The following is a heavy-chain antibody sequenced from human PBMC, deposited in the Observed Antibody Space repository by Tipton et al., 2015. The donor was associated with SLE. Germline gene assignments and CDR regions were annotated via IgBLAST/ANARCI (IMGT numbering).Heavy chain of an antibody. Sequence: SLRLSCAASGFTFSDYYMSWIRQAPGKGLEWVSYISSSGSTIYYADSVKGRFTISRDNAKNSLYVHVNSLRAEDTAVYYCARVGVYDSIWGNDYWGQGTLVTVSS. D-gene: IGHD3-16*01. CDR1: GFTFSDYY. CDR3: ARVGVYDSIWGNDY. V-gene: IGHV3-11*04. J-gene: IGHJ4*02. CDR2: ISSSGSTI.